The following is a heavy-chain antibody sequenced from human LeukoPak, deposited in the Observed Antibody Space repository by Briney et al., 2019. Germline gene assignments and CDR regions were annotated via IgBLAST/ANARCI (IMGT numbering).Heavy chain of an antibody. CDR3: ARHGPYLGRLGWFDP. Sequence: PSETLSLTCTGSGGSISRYYWRWIRQPPGKGMEWIGYVYYSGSTSYNPSFKSRVTISVDTSKNQFSLKLSSVTAADAAVYYCARHGPYLGRLGWFDPWGQGTLVTVSS. V-gene: IGHV4-59*01. CDR1: GGSISRYY. D-gene: IGHD1-26*01. CDR2: VYYSGST. J-gene: IGHJ5*02.